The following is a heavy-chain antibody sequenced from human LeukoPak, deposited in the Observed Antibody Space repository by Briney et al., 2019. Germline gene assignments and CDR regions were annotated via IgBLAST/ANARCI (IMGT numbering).Heavy chain of an antibody. CDR3: ANIGNYYDSSGYYYYFDY. CDR2: ISGSGGST. Sequence: PGGSLRLSCAASGFTFSSCAMSWVRQAPGQGLEWVSAISGSGGSTYYADSVKGRFTISRDNSKHTLYLQMNSLRAEDTAVYYCANIGNYYDSSGYYYYFDYWGQGTLVTVSS. V-gene: IGHV3-23*01. D-gene: IGHD3-22*01. J-gene: IGHJ4*02. CDR1: GFTFSSCA.